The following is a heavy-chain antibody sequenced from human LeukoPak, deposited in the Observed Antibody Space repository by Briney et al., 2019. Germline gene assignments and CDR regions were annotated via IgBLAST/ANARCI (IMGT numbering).Heavy chain of an antibody. Sequence: GGSLRLSCAASGFTFSNYWMTWVRQAPGKGLEWVANINRDGSERYYVDSVKGRFTISRDDAKSSLYLQMNSLRPEDTAVYYCARRNAMDVWGQGTTVIVFS. J-gene: IGHJ6*02. V-gene: IGHV3-7*03. CDR2: INRDGSER. CDR3: ARRNAMDV. CDR1: GFTFSNYW.